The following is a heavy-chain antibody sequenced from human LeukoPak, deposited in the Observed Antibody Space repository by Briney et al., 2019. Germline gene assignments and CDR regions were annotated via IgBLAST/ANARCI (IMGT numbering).Heavy chain of an antibody. D-gene: IGHD2-15*01. J-gene: IGHJ5*02. CDR3: AKLPIGVVVAATWWFDP. CDR1: GFPFSSYA. Sequence: GGPLRLSCAACGFPFSSYAMIWVRQAPGKGLEWVSGINGSSGSTYYADSVKGRFTISRDNSKNTLYLQMNSLRAEDTAVYYRAKLPIGVVVAATWWFDPWGQGTLVTVSS. CDR2: INGSSGST. V-gene: IGHV3-23*01.